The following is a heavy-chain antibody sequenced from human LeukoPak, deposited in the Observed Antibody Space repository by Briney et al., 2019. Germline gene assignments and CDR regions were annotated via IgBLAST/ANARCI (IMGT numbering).Heavy chain of an antibody. CDR3: ARDHDYGPDY. J-gene: IGHJ4*02. CDR2: IKPDSGAT. CDR1: GYTFTVRY. D-gene: IGHD4/OR15-4a*01. V-gene: IGHV1-2*02. Sequence: ASVKVSCKASGYTFTVRYLHWLRQAPGQGLEWMGWIKPDSGATNFAQNFQGRVTMTSDTSINTAYMELSSLTSDDTAMYYCARDHDYGPDYWGQGTLATVSA.